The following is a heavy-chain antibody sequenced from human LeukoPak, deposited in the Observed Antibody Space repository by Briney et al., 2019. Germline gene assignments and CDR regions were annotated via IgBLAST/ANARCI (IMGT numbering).Heavy chain of an antibody. V-gene: IGHV3-9*01. CDR3: AKDIGLSYYGMDA. CDR2: ISWNSGSI. J-gene: IGHJ6*02. Sequence: PGGSLRLSCAASGFTFDDYAMHWVRQAPGKGLEWVSGISWNSGSIGYADSVKGRFTISRDNAKNSLYLQMNSLRAEDTALYYCAKDIGLSYYGMDAWGQGTTVTVSS. CDR1: GFTFDDYA. D-gene: IGHD3-10*01.